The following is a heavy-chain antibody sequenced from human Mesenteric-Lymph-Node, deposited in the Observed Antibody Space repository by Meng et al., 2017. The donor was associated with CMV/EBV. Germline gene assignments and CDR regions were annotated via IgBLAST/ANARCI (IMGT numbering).Heavy chain of an antibody. J-gene: IGHJ4*02. CDR3: ASRNGYYNGY. CDR1: GFTFSTSS. Sequence: GESLKISCAASGFTFSTSSMHLVRQAPGKGLEYVSAISCDSIRTYYTDSVKGRFTVYRDNAKNTLYLEMDSLRTEDLGLYYCASRNGYYNGYWGQGTLVTVSS. D-gene: IGHD3-3*01. CDR2: ISCDSIRT. V-gene: IGHV3-64*02.